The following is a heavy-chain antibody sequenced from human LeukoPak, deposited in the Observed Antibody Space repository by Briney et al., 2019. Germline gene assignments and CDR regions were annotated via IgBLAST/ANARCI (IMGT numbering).Heavy chain of an antibody. V-gene: IGHV3-21*01. Sequence: GGSLRLSCAASGFTFSSYSMNWVRQAPGEGLEWVSSISSSSSYIYYADSVKGRFTISRDNAKNSLYLQMNSLRADDTAVYYCAKVTAVASTGALDYWGQGTLVTVSS. CDR2: ISSSSSYI. J-gene: IGHJ4*02. CDR1: GFTFSSYS. D-gene: IGHD6-19*01. CDR3: AKVTAVASTGALDY.